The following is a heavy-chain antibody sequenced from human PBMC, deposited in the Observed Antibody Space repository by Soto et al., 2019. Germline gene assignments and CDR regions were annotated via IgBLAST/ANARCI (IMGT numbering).Heavy chain of an antibody. J-gene: IGHJ4*02. CDR3: ARDFKASTDGYNAGFDY. CDR1: GYTFTSYY. Sequence: ASVKVSCKASGYTFTSYYMHWVRQAPGQGLEWMGIINPSGGSTSYAQEFQGRVTMTRDTSTSTVYMELSSLRSEDTAVYYCARDFKASTDGYNAGFDYWGQGTLVTVSS. D-gene: IGHD5-12*01. V-gene: IGHV1-46*01. CDR2: INPSGGST.